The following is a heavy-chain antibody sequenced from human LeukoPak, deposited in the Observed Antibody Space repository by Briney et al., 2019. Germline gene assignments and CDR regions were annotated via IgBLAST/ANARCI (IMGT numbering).Heavy chain of an antibody. CDR1: GFTFSNAW. Sequence: GESLRLSCVGSGFTFSNAWMSWVRQSPGKGLEWVGRIKNKADGGTTDYAAPVKGRFIISRDDSRNTVYVQMNSLKVEDTGMYYYTTRGGLGYWGQGTLVTVSS. J-gene: IGHJ4*02. D-gene: IGHD3-10*01. CDR3: TTRGGLGY. CDR2: IKNKADGGTT. V-gene: IGHV3-15*01.